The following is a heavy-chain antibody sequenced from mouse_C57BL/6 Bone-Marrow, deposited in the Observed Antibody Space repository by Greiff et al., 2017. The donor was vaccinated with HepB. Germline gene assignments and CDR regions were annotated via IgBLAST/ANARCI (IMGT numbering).Heavy chain of an antibody. CDR1: GYSITSGYY. V-gene: IGHV3-6*01. Sequence: ESGPGLVKPSQSLSLTCSVTGYSITSGYYWNWIRQFPGNKLEWMGYISYDGSNNYNPSLKNRISITSDTSKNQFFLKLNSVTTEDTATYYCAREGDYGSSPAFDVWGTGTTVTVSS. D-gene: IGHD1-1*01. CDR2: ISYDGSN. CDR3: AREGDYGSSPAFDV. J-gene: IGHJ1*03.